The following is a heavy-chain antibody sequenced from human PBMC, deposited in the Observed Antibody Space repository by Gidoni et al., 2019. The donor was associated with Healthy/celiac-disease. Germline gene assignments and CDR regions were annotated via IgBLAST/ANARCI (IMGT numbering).Heavy chain of an antibody. CDR1: GGTISRYA. V-gene: IGHV1-69*04. CDR2: IIPILGIA. Sequence: QDQLVQSGAEVKKPGSSVKVSCKASGGTISRYAISWVPQAPRQGLEWMGRIIPILGIANYAQKFQGRVTITADKSPSTAYMELSSLRSEDTAVYYCARDNRVLMGVYWGQGTLVTVSS. D-gene: IGHD2-8*01. CDR3: ARDNRVLMGVY. J-gene: IGHJ4*02.